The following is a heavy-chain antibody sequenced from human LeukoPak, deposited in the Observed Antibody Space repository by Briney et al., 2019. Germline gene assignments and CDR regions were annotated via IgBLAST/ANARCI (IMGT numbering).Heavy chain of an antibody. CDR1: GFTFSGYW. D-gene: IGHD3-22*01. CDR3: ARAPSEIGGYYPEYFQH. J-gene: IGHJ1*01. V-gene: IGHV3-74*01. CDR2: IKSDGST. Sequence: GGSLRLSCAASGFTFSGYWMHWVRQAPGKGLVWVSRIKSDGSTNYADSVKGRFTISRDNAKNTVSLQMNSLRAEDTGVYYCARAPSEIGGYYPEYFQHWGQGTVVTVSS.